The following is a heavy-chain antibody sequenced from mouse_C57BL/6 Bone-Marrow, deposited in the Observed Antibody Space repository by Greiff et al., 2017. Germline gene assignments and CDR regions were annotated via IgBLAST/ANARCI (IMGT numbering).Heavy chain of an antibody. V-gene: IGHV10-1*01. J-gene: IGHJ2*01. Sequence: GGGLVQPKGSLTLSCAASGFSFNTYAMNWVRQAPGKGLEWVARIRSKSNNYATYYADSVKDRFTISRDDSESMLYLQMNNLKTEDTAMYYCVRGGTGTDYWGQGTTLTVSS. CDR1: GFSFNTYA. D-gene: IGHD4-1*01. CDR2: IRSKSNNYAT. CDR3: VRGGTGTDY.